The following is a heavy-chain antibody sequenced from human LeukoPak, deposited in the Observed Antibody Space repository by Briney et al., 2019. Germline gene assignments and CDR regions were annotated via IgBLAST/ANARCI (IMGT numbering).Heavy chain of an antibody. J-gene: IGHJ6*03. V-gene: IGHV4-31*03. CDR1: GGSISSGGYY. CDR2: IYYSGST. Sequence: SETLSLTCTVSGGSISSGGYYWSWIRQHPGKGLEWIGYIYYSGSTYYNPSLKSRVTISVDTSKNQFSLKLSSVTAADTAVYYCARERVEIFANPRQINYYYYYYMDVWGKGTTVTVSS. CDR3: ARERVEIFANPRQINYYYYYYMDV. D-gene: IGHD3-9*01.